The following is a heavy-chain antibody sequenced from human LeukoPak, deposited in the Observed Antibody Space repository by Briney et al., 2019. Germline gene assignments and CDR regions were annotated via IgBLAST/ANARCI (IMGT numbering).Heavy chain of an antibody. D-gene: IGHD1-7*01. V-gene: IGHV3-48*03. Sequence: GGSLRLSCAASGFTFSSYEMNWVRQAPGKGLEWVSYISSSGSTIYYAASVKGRFTISRDNAKNSLYLQINSLRAEDTAVYYCARGKLELRGYYFDYWGQGTLVTVSS. CDR3: ARGKLELRGYYFDY. CDR2: ISSSGSTI. CDR1: GFTFSSYE. J-gene: IGHJ4*02.